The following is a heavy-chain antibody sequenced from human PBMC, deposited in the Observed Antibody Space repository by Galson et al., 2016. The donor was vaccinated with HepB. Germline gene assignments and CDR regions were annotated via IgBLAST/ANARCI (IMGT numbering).Heavy chain of an antibody. CDR2: IHSGGTT. CDR3: ARDAAYGGPTTCHSGWFDP. CDR1: GFTVSTNS. D-gene: IGHD2-21*01. J-gene: IGHJ5*02. V-gene: IGHV3-53*01. Sequence: SLRLSCATSGFTVSTNSMSWVRQAPGRGLEWVSLIHSGGTTYYADSVKGRFTISRDNSKNTLYLHMNSLRAEDTAVYYCARDAAYGGPTTCHSGWFDPWGQGTLVTVSA.